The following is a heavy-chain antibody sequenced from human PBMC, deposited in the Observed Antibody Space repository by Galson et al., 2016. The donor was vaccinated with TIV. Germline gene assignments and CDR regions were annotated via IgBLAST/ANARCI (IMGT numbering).Heavy chain of an antibody. D-gene: IGHD3-22*01. CDR1: GYTLSEIA. CDR3: ATVAWFPGLSLDS. V-gene: IGHV1-24*01. Sequence: SVKVSCKVSGYTLSEIAMHWVRRAPGEGLEWVGGFDPEAGRTIYAQKFHGRVTVTEGTATDTAYVELNNLRSDDTAVYYCATVAWFPGLSLDSWGQGTLVIVSS. J-gene: IGHJ4*02. CDR2: FDPEAGRT.